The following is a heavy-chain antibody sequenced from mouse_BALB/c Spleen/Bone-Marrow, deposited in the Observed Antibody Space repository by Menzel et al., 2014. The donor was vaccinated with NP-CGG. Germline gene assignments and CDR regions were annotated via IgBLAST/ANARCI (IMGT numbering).Heavy chain of an antibody. Sequence: DVQLQESGGGLVQPGGSLKLSCAASGFDFSRYWMSWVRQAPGKGLEWIGEINPDSSTINYTPSLKDKFIISRDNAKNTPYLQMSKVRSEDTALYYCARIGYYGYSDYWGQGTTLTVSS. J-gene: IGHJ2*01. V-gene: IGHV4-1*02. CDR1: GFDFSRYW. CDR3: ARIGYYGYSDY. D-gene: IGHD2-1*01. CDR2: INPDSSTI.